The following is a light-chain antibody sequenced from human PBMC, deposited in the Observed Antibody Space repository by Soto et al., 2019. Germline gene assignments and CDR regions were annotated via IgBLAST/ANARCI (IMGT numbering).Light chain of an antibody. V-gene: IGKV1-5*01. CDR1: QIIARW. CDR3: LQYNTFPHS. J-gene: IGKJ2*03. CDR2: DAT. Sequence: DIQMTQSPSTLSASIGDSVTLTCRASQIIARWLAWYQQKPGKAPNLVIFDATKLQSGVPSRFSATASGAEFTLTISGLQAEDFATYYCLQYNTFPHSFGQGNRLVI.